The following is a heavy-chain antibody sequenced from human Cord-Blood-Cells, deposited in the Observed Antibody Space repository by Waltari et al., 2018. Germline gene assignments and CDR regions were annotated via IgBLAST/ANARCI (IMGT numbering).Heavy chain of an antibody. CDR1: GGTFSSYA. CDR3: ARDEQQLVHYYGMDV. D-gene: IGHD6-13*01. Sequence: QVQLVQSGAAVKKPGSSVKVSCTASGGTFSSYAIHWVRQAPGQGLEWMGGIIPIFGTANYAQKFQGRVTITADESTSTAYMELSSLRSEDTAVYYCARDEQQLVHYYGMDVWGQGTTVTVSS. J-gene: IGHJ6*02. CDR2: IIPIFGTA. V-gene: IGHV1-69*01.